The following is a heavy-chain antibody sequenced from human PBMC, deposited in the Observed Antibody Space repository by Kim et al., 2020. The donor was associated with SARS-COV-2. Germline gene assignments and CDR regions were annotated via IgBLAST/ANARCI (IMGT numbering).Heavy chain of an antibody. Sequence: GGSLRLSCSVSGFTFRNYDMSWVRQAPGKGLEWVASIRDTVGTTYHADSVEGRFTISRDDPKSTLHLLMSSLRVEDTAIYYCARALRRADSGSTNWFFDFWGRGTMVSVSS. J-gene: IGHJ2*01. CDR2: IRDTVGTT. CDR3: ARALRRADSGSTNWFFDF. V-gene: IGHV3-23*01. CDR1: GFTFRNYD. D-gene: IGHD5-12*01.